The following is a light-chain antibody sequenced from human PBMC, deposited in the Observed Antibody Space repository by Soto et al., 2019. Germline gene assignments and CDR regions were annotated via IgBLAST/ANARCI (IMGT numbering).Light chain of an antibody. CDR1: HSVSRY. V-gene: IGKV3-20*01. Sequence: IVLTQSPATLCLSQGERATLSXRASHSVSRYLSWYQQRDGXAPSXXXYGXSSRATGIPDRVSGSGSATDFTLTIDRLEPEDFAGYYCQQYGKSTRTFGQGTRLEIK. J-gene: IGKJ5*01. CDR3: QQYGKSTRT. CDR2: GXS.